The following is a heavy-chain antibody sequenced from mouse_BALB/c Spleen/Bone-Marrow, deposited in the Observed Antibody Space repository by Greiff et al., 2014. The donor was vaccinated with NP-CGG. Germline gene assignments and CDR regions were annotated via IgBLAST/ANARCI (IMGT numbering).Heavy chain of an antibody. J-gene: IGHJ4*01. CDR3: ARYDYAIDY. D-gene: IGHD2-3*01. Sequence: DLGKPGASVKLSCKASGYSFARYWVNWLKKRPGQGLEWIGRLAPGSGSTYYNEMFKGKATLTADTSSSTAYIQLSSLSSEDSAVYFCARYDYAIDYWGQGTSVTVSS. CDR1: GYSFARYW. CDR2: LAPGSGST. V-gene: IGHV1S41*01.